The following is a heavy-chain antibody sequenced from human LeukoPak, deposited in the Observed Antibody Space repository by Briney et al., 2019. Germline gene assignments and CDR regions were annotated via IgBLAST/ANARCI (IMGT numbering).Heavy chain of an antibody. D-gene: IGHD2-15*01. Sequence: SETLSLTCAVYGGSFSGYYWSWIRQPSGKGLEWIGEINHSGSTNYNPSLKSRVTISVDTSKNQFSLILHSVAAADTAVYYCARRSEFDNTHYHYFDYWGQGALVTVSS. CDR3: ARRSEFDNTHYHYFDY. CDR2: INHSGST. V-gene: IGHV4-34*01. CDR1: GGSFSGYY. J-gene: IGHJ4*02.